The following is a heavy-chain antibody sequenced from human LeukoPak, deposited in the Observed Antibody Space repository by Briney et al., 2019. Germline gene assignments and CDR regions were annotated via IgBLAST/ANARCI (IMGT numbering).Heavy chain of an antibody. CDR1: GGSFSGYY. CDR2: INHRGST. J-gene: IGHJ4*02. V-gene: IGHV4-34*01. Sequence: SETLSLTCAVYGGSFSGYYWSWIRQPPGKGLEWIGEINHRGSTNYNPSLTSRVTISVDTSKNQFSLKLSSVTAADTAVYYCARGYKLGARSDRGFDYWGQGTLVTVSS. D-gene: IGHD1-26*01. CDR3: ARGYKLGARSDRGFDY.